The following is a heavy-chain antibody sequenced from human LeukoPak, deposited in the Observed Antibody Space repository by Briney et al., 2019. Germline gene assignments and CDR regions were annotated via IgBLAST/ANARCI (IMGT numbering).Heavy chain of an antibody. D-gene: IGHD3-10*01. J-gene: IGHJ4*02. V-gene: IGHV4-61*02. CDR2: IYTSGST. CDR3: ARESHYYGSEAHPDY. Sequence: PSETLSLTCTVSGGSISSSSYYWGWIRQPAGKGLEWIGRIYTSGSTNYNPSLKSRVTMSVDTSKNQFSLKLSSVTAADTAVYYCARESHYYGSEAHPDYWGQGTLVTVSS. CDR1: GGSISSSSYY.